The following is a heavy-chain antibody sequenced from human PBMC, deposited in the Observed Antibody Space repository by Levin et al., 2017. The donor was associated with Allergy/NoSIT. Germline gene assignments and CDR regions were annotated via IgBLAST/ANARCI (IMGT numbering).Heavy chain of an antibody. CDR2: IYYGAST. CDR1: SGSISSPAYY. D-gene: IGHD3-3*01. Sequence: SETLSLTCTVSSGSISSPAYYWGWIRQPPGKGLEWIGAIYYGASTYYNPSLKSRVTLSVDTPKNQFALKVTTVTAADTAVYYCARLPKPRVGDANCYYYMDVWGKGTTVTVSS. J-gene: IGHJ6*03. V-gene: IGHV4-39*01. CDR3: ARLPKPRVGDANCYYYMDV.